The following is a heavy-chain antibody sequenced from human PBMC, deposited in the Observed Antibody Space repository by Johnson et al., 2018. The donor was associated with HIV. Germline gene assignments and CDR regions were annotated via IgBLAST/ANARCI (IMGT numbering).Heavy chain of an antibody. D-gene: IGHD6-25*01. Sequence: VQLVESGGALVQPGGSLRLYCAASGFTFTNYWMSWVRQAPGKGLEWVANIKQDGSKKYYVDSVKGRFTIFRDNAKNSLYLQMNSLRVEDTAFYFCARDETQRRYALTAFDIWGQGTLVTVSS. CDR1: GFTFTNYW. CDR3: ARDETQRRYALTAFDI. J-gene: IGHJ3*02. CDR2: IKQDGSKK. V-gene: IGHV3-7*03.